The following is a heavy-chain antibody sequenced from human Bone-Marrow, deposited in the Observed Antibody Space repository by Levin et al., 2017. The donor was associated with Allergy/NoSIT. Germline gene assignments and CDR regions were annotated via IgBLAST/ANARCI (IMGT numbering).Heavy chain of an antibody. Sequence: SQTLSLTCPVSGGSISSSSYYWGWIRQPPGKGLEWIGSIYYSGSTYYNPSLKSRVTISVDTSKNQFSLKLSSVTAADTAVYYCARRGSSGYYSTPDPTYLGPYFDYWGQGTLVTVSS. CDR3: ARRGSSGYYSTPDPTYLGPYFDY. D-gene: IGHD3-22*01. V-gene: IGHV4-39*01. CDR2: IYYSGST. CDR1: GGSISSSSYY. J-gene: IGHJ4*02.